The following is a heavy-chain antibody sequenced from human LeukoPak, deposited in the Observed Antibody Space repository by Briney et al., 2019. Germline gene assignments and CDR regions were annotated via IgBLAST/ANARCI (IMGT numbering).Heavy chain of an antibody. D-gene: IGHD3-10*01. Sequence: ASVKVSCKASGYTFTGYYMPWVRQAPGQGLEWMGWINPNSGGTNYAQKFQGRVTLTRDTSISTAYMELSRLKSDDTAVYFCARDHGSADDFWGQGTLVTVSS. CDR3: ARDHGSADDF. V-gene: IGHV1-2*02. CDR2: INPNSGGT. CDR1: GYTFTGYY. J-gene: IGHJ4*02.